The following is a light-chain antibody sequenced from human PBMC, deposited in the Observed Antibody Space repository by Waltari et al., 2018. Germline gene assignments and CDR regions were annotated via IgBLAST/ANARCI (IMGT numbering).Light chain of an antibody. CDR3: QHHVRLPAT. CDR2: GAY. J-gene: IGKJ1*01. V-gene: IGKV3-20*01. Sequence: LMLTQSPGTLSLSPGERATLSCRASQSVNTYLAWYQQKPGQAPRLLIYGAYTRAAGIPERFSGSGFGTDFSLTISRLEAEDFAVYYCQHHVRLPATFGQGTKVEIK. CDR1: QSVNTY.